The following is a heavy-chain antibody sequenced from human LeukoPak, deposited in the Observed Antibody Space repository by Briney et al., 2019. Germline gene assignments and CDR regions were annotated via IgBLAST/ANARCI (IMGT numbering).Heavy chain of an antibody. J-gene: IGHJ5*02. CDR3: ARGVNWFDP. CDR2: IYYSGST. Sequence: PSETLSLTCTVSGGSISSYYWSWIRQPPGKGLEWIGYIYYSGSTNYNPSLKSRVTISVDTTKNQFSLKLSSVTAADTAVYYCARGVNWFDPWGQGTLVTVSS. V-gene: IGHV4-59*01. CDR1: GGSISSYY.